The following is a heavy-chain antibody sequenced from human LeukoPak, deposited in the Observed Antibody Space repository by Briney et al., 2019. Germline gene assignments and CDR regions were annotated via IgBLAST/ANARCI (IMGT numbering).Heavy chain of an antibody. V-gene: IGHV1-69*10. CDR1: GGTFSSYA. J-gene: IGHJ6*02. Sequence: ASVKVSCKASGGTFSSYAISWVRQAPGQGLXXXXXXXXXFGIANYAQKFQGRVTITADKSTSTAYMELSSLRSEDTAVYYCARSGVVPAARAYYYYGMDVWGQGTTVTVSS. CDR3: ARSGVVPAARAYYYYGMDV. D-gene: IGHD2-2*01. CDR2: XXXXFGIA.